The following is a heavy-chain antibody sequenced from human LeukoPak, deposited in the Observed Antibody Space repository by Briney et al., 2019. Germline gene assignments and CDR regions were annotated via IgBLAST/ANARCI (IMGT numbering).Heavy chain of an antibody. D-gene: IGHD1-26*01. J-gene: IGHJ4*02. CDR1: GFTFSSYA. CDR2: ISGSGGST. Sequence: QSGGSLRLSCAASGFTFSSYAMSWVRQAPGKGLEWVSAISGSGGSTYYADSVKGRFTISRDNSKNTLYLQMNSLRAEDTAVYYCAKDLSPGSYQYFDYWGQGTLVTVSS. CDR3: AKDLSPGSYQYFDY. V-gene: IGHV3-23*01.